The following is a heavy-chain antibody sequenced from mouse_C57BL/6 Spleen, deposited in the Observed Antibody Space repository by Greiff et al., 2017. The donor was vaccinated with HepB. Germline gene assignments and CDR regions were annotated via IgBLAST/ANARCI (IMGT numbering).Heavy chain of an antibody. CDR2: IYPRSGNT. CDR1: GYTFTSYG. D-gene: IGHD1-1*01. J-gene: IGHJ1*03. CDR3: AITTVVATDWYFDV. V-gene: IGHV1-81*01. Sequence: QVQLQQSGAELARPGASVKLSCKASGYTFTSYGISWVKQRTGQGLEWIGEIYPRSGNTYYNEKFKGKATLTADKSSSTAYMELRSLTSEDSAVYLCAITTVVATDWYFDVWGTGTTVTVSS.